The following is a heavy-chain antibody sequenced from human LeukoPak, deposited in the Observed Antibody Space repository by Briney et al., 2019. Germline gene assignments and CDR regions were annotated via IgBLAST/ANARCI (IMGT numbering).Heavy chain of an antibody. CDR3: ARGPLDSSSWYSPFDY. D-gene: IGHD6-13*01. J-gene: IGHJ4*02. Sequence: SETLSLTCAVYGGSFSGYYWSWIRQPPGKGLEWIGEINHSGSTNYNPSLKSRVTISVDTSKNQFSLKLSSVTAADTAVHYCARGPLDSSSWYSPFDYWGQGTLVTVSS. V-gene: IGHV4-34*01. CDR2: INHSGST. CDR1: GGSFSGYY.